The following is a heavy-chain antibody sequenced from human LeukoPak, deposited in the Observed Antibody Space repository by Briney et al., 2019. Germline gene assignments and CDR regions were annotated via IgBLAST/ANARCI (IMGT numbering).Heavy chain of an antibody. CDR1: GFIFSTYG. D-gene: IGHD1-14*01. CDR2: IWYDGSQR. Sequence: GGSLRLSCVASGFIFSTYGLHWVRQSPGRGLEWVAVIWYDGSQRYYADSVKGRFTISRDDSQNTIYLQMDSLRAEDTAVYYCATSSPRNYFDHWGQGTLVTVSS. J-gene: IGHJ4*02. V-gene: IGHV3-33*01. CDR3: ATSSPRNYFDH.